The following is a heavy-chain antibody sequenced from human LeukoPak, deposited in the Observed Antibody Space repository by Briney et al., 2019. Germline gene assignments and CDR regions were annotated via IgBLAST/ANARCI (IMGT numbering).Heavy chain of an antibody. V-gene: IGHV1-46*01. Sequence: ASVKLSCKASGYTFTTYYLHWVRQAPGQGLEWMGIINPSGGSTTYAQKFQGRVTMTRDTSTSTVYMELSSLRSEDTAVYYCARAGHFDYWGQGTLVTVSS. J-gene: IGHJ4*02. D-gene: IGHD7-27*01. CDR1: GYTFTTYY. CDR2: INPSGGST. CDR3: ARAGHFDY.